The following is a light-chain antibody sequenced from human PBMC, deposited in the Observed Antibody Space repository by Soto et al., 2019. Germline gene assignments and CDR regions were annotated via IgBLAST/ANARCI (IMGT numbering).Light chain of an antibody. V-gene: IGKV1-39*01. J-gene: IGKJ5*01. Sequence: IRMTQSPSSFSASTGDRVTITCRASQSISSYLNWYQQKPGKAPKLLIYAASSLQSGVPSRFSGSGSGTDFTLTISSLQPEDCATYYCQQSYSTPITFGQGTRLEI. CDR3: QQSYSTPIT. CDR2: AAS. CDR1: QSISSY.